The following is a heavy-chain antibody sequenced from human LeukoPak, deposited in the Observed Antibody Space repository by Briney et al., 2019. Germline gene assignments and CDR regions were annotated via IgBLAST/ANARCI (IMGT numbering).Heavy chain of an antibody. J-gene: IGHJ5*02. V-gene: IGHV4-34*01. D-gene: IGHD2-15*01. CDR1: GGSFSGYY. CDR3: ARGAVGYCSGGSCYGNDLNWFDP. Sequence: PSETLSLTCAVYGGSFSGYYWSWIRQPPGKGLEWIGEINHSGSTNYNPSLKSRVTISVDTSKNQFSLKLSSVTAADTAVYYCARGAVGYCSGGSCYGNDLNWFDPWGQGTLVTVSS. CDR2: INHSGST.